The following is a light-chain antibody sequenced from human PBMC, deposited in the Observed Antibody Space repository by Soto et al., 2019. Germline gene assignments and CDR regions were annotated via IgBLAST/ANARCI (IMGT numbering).Light chain of an antibody. V-gene: IGKV3-11*01. CDR3: QQRSNWPRYT. CDR1: QSVSSY. J-gene: IGKJ2*01. Sequence: EIVLTQSPATLSLSPGERATLSCRASQSVSSYLAWYQQKPGQAPRLLIYDASNRATGIPARFCGSGSGTAFTLSISSLEPEDFAVYYCQQRSNWPRYTFGQGTKLEIK. CDR2: DAS.